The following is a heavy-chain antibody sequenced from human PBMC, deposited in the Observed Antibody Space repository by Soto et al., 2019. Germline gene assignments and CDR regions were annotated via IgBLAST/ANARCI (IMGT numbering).Heavy chain of an antibody. Sequence: QVQLQESGPGLVKPSQTLSLTCTVSGGSISSGGYYWYWIRQHPGKGLEWIGYIYYSGTTYYNPXLNSRVTISVXXAXNQXSLKLSSVTAADTAGYYCAASCVACGGFNYYGMAVWGQGTTVTVSS. CDR3: AASCVACGGFNYYGMAV. D-gene: IGHD2-21*01. J-gene: IGHJ6*02. CDR1: GGSISSGGYY. CDR2: IYYSGTT. V-gene: IGHV4-31*03.